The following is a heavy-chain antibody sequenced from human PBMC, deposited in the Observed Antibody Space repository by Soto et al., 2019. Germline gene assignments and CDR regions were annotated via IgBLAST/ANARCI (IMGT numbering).Heavy chain of an antibody. V-gene: IGHV4-59*12. CDR3: ARERVGHSAMDV. D-gene: IGHD1-26*01. J-gene: IGHJ6*02. CDR2: VSDSGST. CDR1: GGSITNYY. Sequence: QVQLQESGPGLVKPSETLSLMCTVSGGSITNYYWSWIRQSPAKGLEWIGYVSDSGSTKYNPSLKSRVTISVDTSKNQVSLKLTSLTAAATAAYYCARERVGHSAMDVWGQGTTVTVSS.